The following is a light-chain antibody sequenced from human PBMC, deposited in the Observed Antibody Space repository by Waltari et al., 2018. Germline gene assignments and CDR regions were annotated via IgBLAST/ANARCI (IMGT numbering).Light chain of an antibody. Sequence: DIQMTQSPSTLSASVGDRVTISCRASEGSDDWMDWYQHAPGKDPELLFYRASTLHSGVPSRFSGSGSGTEFNLAISSLQADDFGTYYCQYYFLYSRGFGQGTKLEIK. CDR1: EGSDDW. CDR2: RAS. V-gene: IGKV1-5*03. CDR3: QYYFLYSRG. J-gene: IGKJ2*03.